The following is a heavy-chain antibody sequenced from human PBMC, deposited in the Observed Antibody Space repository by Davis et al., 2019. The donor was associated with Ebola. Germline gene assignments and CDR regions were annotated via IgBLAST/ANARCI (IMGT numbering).Heavy chain of an antibody. J-gene: IGHJ6*04. V-gene: IGHV3-23*01. CDR2: FSGSGGST. CDR3: AKSGLSFGVVKYHYGMDV. D-gene: IGHD3-3*01. Sequence: GGSLRLSCTDSVITFSSYAMTWVRQAPGKGLEWVSAFSGSGGSTYYADSVKGRFTIFRDNSKKTLYLQMNSLRAEDTAVYYCAKSGLSFGVVKYHYGMDVWGKGTTVTVSS. CDR1: VITFSSYA.